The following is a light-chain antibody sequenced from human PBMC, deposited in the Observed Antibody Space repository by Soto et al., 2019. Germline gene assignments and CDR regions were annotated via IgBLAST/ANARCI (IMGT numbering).Light chain of an antibody. CDR2: DAS. Sequence: NVFTQSPVTLALSPGGSAVLSFRASQSVSTSLAWYQHKPGQAPRLFIYDASKRAPGIPARFTGSGSGTDFSLTISSLEPEDIAVYYCQVRDVWPSFGQGTKVDIK. J-gene: IGKJ1*01. CDR1: QSVSTS. CDR3: QVRDVWPS. V-gene: IGKV3-11*01.